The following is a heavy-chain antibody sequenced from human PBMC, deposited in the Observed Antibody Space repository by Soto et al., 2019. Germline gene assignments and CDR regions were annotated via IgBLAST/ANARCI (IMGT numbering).Heavy chain of an antibody. J-gene: IGHJ6*02. CDR1: GFTFTSSA. CDR2: IVVGSGNT. D-gene: IGHD3-3*01. V-gene: IGHV1-58*01. CDR3: AAEPNVLRFLEWSPYGMDV. Sequence: SVKVSCKASGFTFTSSAVQWVRQARGQRLEWIGWIVVGSGNTNYAQKFQERVTITRDMSTSTAYMELSSLRSEDTAVYYCAAEPNVLRFLEWSPYGMDVWGQGTTVTVSS.